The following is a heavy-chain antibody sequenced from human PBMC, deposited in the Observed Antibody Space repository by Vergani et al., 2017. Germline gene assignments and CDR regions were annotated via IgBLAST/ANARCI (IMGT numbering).Heavy chain of an antibody. CDR2: IRGSGGST. Sequence: EVQLLESGGDLVQPGGSLRLSCAASGFTFNYYAMNWVRQAPGEGLEWVSGIRGSGGSTYYAGSVKGRFNISRDSSKNTLYLKMNSLSAGDTAVYYCAKANPRNSGYDYLDYYHARDVWGQGTTVTVSS. V-gene: IGHV3-23*01. J-gene: IGHJ6*02. CDR1: GFTFNYYA. CDR3: AKANPRNSGYDYLDYYHARDV. D-gene: IGHD5-12*01.